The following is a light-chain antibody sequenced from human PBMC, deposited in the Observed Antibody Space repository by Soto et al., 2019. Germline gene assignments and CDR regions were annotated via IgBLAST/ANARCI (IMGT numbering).Light chain of an antibody. CDR3: QQYCTSGLT. Sequence: EIVMTQSPATLSVSPGERATLSCRASQSVSSNLAWYQQKPGQPPRLLIYGASTRATGIPARCSGSGSGTGLTLSIYRLERGDSAVYSCQQYCTSGLTVGGGT. J-gene: IGKJ4*01. CDR2: GAS. CDR1: QSVSSN. V-gene: IGKV3-15*01.